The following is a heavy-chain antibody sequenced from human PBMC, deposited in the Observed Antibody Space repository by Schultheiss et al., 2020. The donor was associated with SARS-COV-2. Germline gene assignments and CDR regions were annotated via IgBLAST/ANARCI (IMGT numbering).Heavy chain of an antibody. J-gene: IGHJ4*02. CDR2: IRYDGSNK. V-gene: IGHV3-30*02. D-gene: IGHD3-22*01. Sequence: GGSLSLSCAASGFTFSSYGMHWVRQAPGKGLEWVAFIRYDGSNKYYADSVKGRFTISRDNSKNTLYLQMNSLRAEDTAVYYCAKERHYYYDSSGHDYWGQGTLVTVSS. CDR3: AKERHYYYDSSGHDY. CDR1: GFTFSSYG.